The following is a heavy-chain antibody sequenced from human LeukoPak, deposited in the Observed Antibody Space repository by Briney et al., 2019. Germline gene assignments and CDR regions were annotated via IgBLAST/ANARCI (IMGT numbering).Heavy chain of an antibody. CDR1: GYTFTGYY. CDR2: INPNSGGT. J-gene: IGHJ4*02. Sequence: ASAKVSCKASGYTFTGYYIHWVRQAPGQGLEWMGWINPNSGGTNYAQNFHGRVTMTRDTSISTAYMELSRLTSDDTAVYYCARGRYSGSYYVDYWGQGTLVTVSS. D-gene: IGHD1-26*01. CDR3: ARGRYSGSYYVDY. V-gene: IGHV1-2*02.